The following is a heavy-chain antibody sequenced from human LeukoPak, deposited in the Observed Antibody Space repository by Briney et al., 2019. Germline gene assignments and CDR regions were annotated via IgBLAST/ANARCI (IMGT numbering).Heavy chain of an antibody. V-gene: IGHV4-59*12. CDR3: ARLPTVTFFDY. CDR1: GGSISSYY. J-gene: IGHJ4*02. CDR2: IYYSGST. Sequence: PSETLSLTCTVSGGSISSYYWSWIRQPPGKGLEWIGYIYYSGSTNYNPPLKSRVTISVDTSKNQFSLKLSSVTAADTAVYYCARLPTVTFFDYWGQGTLVTVSS. D-gene: IGHD4-17*01.